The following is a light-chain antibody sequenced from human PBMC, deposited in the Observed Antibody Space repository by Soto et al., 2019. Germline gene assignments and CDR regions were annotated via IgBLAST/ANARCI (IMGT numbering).Light chain of an antibody. V-gene: IGKV1-27*01. Sequence: DIHVTQSPSCLSASVLDRFTITCRASQGISNYLAWYQQKPGKVPELLIYGASTLKSGVPSRFSGSGSGTDFTLTISSLQPEDVATYYCQKYNSAPFTFGPGTKVDIK. CDR3: QKYNSAPFT. CDR1: QGISNY. J-gene: IGKJ3*01. CDR2: GAS.